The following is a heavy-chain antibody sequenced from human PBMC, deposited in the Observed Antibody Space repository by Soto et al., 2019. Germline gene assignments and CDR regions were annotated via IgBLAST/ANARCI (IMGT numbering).Heavy chain of an antibody. Sequence: ASVKVSCKASGFSISSHFMHWLRQAPGQGLEWLGIISPGGVATAYAKNFRGRVTITRDTSTSTVHLQLSGLRFDDTAVYYCARDWRYSSGLDYWGQGTLVTVSS. V-gene: IGHV1-46*01. CDR1: GFSISSHF. J-gene: IGHJ4*02. CDR3: ARDWRYSSGLDY. CDR2: ISPGGVAT. D-gene: IGHD6-19*01.